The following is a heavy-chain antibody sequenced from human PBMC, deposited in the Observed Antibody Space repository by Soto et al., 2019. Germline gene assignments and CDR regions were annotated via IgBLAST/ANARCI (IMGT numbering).Heavy chain of an antibody. Sequence: PSETLSLTCAVSGGSISSGGYSWSWIRQPPGKCLEWIGYIYHSGSTYYNPSLKSRVTISVDRSKNQFSLKLSSVTAADTAVYYCARDERDYDSSGYYYWFDPWGQGTLVTVYS. J-gene: IGHJ5*02. V-gene: IGHV4-30-2*01. CDR3: ARDERDYDSSGYYYWFDP. D-gene: IGHD3-22*01. CDR2: IYHSGST. CDR1: GGSISSGGYS.